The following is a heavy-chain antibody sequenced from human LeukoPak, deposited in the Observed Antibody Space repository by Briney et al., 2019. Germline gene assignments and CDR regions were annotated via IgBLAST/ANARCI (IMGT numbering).Heavy chain of an antibody. CDR1: GFTFTAYP. J-gene: IGHJ1*01. V-gene: IGHV3-23*01. CDR3: AKDRGY. CDR2: ISSDGDRT. Sequence: GPLRLSCAASGFTFTAYPMVWVRQAPGKGLEWVSAISSDGDRTYYVDSVKGRFIISRDNSKNTLFLQMNSLRADDSAIYYCAKDRGYWGQGTLVTVSS. D-gene: IGHD5-12*01.